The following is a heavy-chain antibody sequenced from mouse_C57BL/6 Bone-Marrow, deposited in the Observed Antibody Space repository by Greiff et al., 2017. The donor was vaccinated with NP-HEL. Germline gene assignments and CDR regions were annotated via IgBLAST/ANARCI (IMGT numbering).Heavy chain of an antibody. Sequence: EVQVVESGGGLVQPGGSLSLSCAASGFTFTDYYMSWVRQPPGKALEWLGFIRNKANGYTTEYSASVKGLFTISRDNSQSILYLQMNALRAEDSATYYCASRSYFDVWGTGTTVTVSS. CDR1: GFTFTDYY. J-gene: IGHJ1*03. CDR2: IRNKANGYTT. CDR3: ASRSYFDV. V-gene: IGHV7-3*01.